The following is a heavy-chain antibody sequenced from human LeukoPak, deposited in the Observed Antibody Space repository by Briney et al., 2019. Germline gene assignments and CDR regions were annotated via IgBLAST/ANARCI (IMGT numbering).Heavy chain of an antibody. V-gene: IGHV4-31*03. D-gene: IGHD2-2*01. Sequence: SETLSLTCTVSGGSISSGGYYWSWIRQHPGKGLEWIGYIYYSGSTYYNPSLKSRVTISVDTSKNQFSLKLSSVTAADTAVYYCARGLPTATDPLDYWGQGTLVTVSS. J-gene: IGHJ4*02. CDR1: GGSISSGGYY. CDR2: IYYSGST. CDR3: ARGLPTATDPLDY.